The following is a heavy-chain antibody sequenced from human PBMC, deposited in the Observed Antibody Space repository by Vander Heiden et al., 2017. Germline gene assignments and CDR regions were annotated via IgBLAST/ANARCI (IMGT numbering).Heavy chain of an antibody. D-gene: IGHD3-22*01. CDR3: GWYHYHRGGHHYVGL. CDR2: IKSYGAGGTT. Sequence: EVQLVESGGGSVKPGESLRLSCVGPGFTAFTFSEAWMTWVRQAPGRGLEWIGRIKSYGAGGTTDYGAPVKGRFTISRDDSKNTVFLQMNSLRTEDTGVYSCGWYHYHRGGHHYVGLWGQGTPVTVSS. J-gene: IGHJ4*02. V-gene: IGHV3-15*01. CDR1: GFTAFTFSEAW.